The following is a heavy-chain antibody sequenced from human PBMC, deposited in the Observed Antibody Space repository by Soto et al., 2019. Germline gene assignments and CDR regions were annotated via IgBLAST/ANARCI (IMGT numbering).Heavy chain of an antibody. J-gene: IGHJ4*02. CDR3: ARGRVRAARRGLFDY. CDR2: INHSGST. D-gene: IGHD3-10*01. V-gene: IGHV4-34*01. CDR1: GGSFSGYY. Sequence: PSETLSLTCAVYGGSFSGYYWSWIRQPPGKGLEWIGEINHSGSTNYNPSLKSRVTISVDTSKNQFSLKLSSVTAADTAVYYCARGRVRAARRGLFDYWGQGTLVTVSS.